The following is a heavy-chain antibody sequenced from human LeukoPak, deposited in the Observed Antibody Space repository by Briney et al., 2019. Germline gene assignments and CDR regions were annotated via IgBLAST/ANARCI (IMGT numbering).Heavy chain of an antibody. D-gene: IGHD5-12*01. CDR2: IYYTGST. J-gene: IGHJ4*02. CDR1: GGSISSYY. V-gene: IGHV4-59*08. Sequence: PAETLSLTCTVSGGSISSYYWSWIRRPPGKGLEWIGYIYYTGSTSYNPSLKSRVTISLDTSKSHFSLRLTSVTAADTAVYYCASHGSSGHDPLTWGQGTLVTVSS. CDR3: ASHGSSGHDPLT.